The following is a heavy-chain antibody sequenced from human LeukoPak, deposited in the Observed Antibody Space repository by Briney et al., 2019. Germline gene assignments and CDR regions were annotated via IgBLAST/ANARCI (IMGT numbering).Heavy chain of an antibody. V-gene: IGHV1-2*02. D-gene: IGHD1-7*01. CDR3: ASGTPRNYVPDY. J-gene: IGHJ4*02. CDR2: INPNSGGT. Sequence: ASVKVSCKASGYTFTIYYIHWVRQAPGQGLEWMGWINPNSGGTNYAQKFQGRVTMTRDTSISTAYMELSRLRSDDTAVYYCASGTPRNYVPDYWGQGTLVTVSS. CDR1: GYTFTIYY.